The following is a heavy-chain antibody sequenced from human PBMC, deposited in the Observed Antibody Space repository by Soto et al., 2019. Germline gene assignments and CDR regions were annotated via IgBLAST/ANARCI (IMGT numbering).Heavy chain of an antibody. Sequence: SETLSLTCTVSGGSITNYYWSWIRQPPGKGLEWIGYIYYSGTTNYNPSLKSRVTISVDTSKNLFSLKLTAVIAADTAVYYCALYCSSTSCYGQWDYWGQGTLVTVSS. CDR3: ALYCSSTSCYGQWDY. J-gene: IGHJ4*02. D-gene: IGHD2-2*01. V-gene: IGHV4-59*01. CDR1: GGSITNYY. CDR2: IYYSGTT.